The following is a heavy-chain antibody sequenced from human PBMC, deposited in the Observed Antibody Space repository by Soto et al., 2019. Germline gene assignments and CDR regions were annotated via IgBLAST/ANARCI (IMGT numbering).Heavy chain of an antibody. CDR3: AKGRYSSSWDLPMAY. CDR1: GVTFDDYA. J-gene: IGHJ4*02. Sequence: EVQLVESGGGLVQPGRSLRLSCAASGVTFDDYAMHWVRQAPGKGLEWVSGISWNSGSIGYEEAVKGRSTISRDNAKNSLYLQMKSLRAEDTALYYCAKGRYSSSWDLPMAYWGQGTLVTVSS. CDR2: ISWNSGSI. V-gene: IGHV3-9*01. D-gene: IGHD6-13*01.